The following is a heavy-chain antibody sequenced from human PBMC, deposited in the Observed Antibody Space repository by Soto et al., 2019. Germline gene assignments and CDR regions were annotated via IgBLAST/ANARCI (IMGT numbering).Heavy chain of an antibody. Sequence: QGQLVQSGGEVKKPGASVKVSCKASGYTFTNYGISWVRQAPGQGLEWMGWISADNGNTKYGQKFRDRVTRTTGTSTPTPCMEPRRQRPADTAVHDCARAGSSSTTSPLAGLYYWGQGSLVTVSS. CDR2: ISADNGNT. J-gene: IGHJ4*02. CDR3: ARAGSSSTTSPLAGLYY. D-gene: IGHD2-2*01. CDR1: GYTFTNYG. V-gene: IGHV1-18*01.